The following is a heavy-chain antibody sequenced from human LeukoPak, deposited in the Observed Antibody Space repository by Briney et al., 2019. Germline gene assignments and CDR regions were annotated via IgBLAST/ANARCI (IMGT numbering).Heavy chain of an antibody. CDR2: IIPIFGIA. V-gene: IGHV1-69*04. D-gene: IGHD3-22*01. CDR3: ARERKWDYYDSSGYYRGVYFDY. CDR1: GGTFSSYA. Sequence: GASVKVSCKASGGTFSSYAISWVRQAPGQGLEWMGRIIPIFGIASYAQKFQGRVTITADKSTSTAYMELSGLRSEDTAVYYCARERKWDYYDSSGYYRGVYFDYWGQGTLVTVSS. J-gene: IGHJ4*02.